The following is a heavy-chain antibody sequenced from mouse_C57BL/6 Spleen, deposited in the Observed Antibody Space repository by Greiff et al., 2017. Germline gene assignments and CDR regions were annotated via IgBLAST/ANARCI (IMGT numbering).Heavy chain of an antibody. CDR3: VSYYSNYGYFDY. D-gene: IGHD2-5*01. CDR1: GYAFSSSW. V-gene: IGHV1-82*01. CDR2: IYPGDGDT. Sequence: VKLMESGPELVKPGASVKISCKASGYAFSSSWMNWVKQRPGKGLEWIGLIYPGDGDTNYNGKFKGKATLTADKASSTAYMQLRSLTSEDSAVYFCVSYYSNYGYFDYWGQGTTLTVSS. J-gene: IGHJ2*01.